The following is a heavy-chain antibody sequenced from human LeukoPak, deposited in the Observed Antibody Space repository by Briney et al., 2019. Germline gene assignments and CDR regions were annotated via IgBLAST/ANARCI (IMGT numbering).Heavy chain of an antibody. Sequence: ASVKVSCKASGYTFTGYYMHWVRQAPGQELEWMGWINPNTANPTYAQGFTGRFVFSVDTSVTTAYLQISRLKAEDTAVYYCARPYCSGDNCHSYFDHWGQGTLVTVSS. D-gene: IGHD2-15*01. CDR1: GYTFTGYY. V-gene: IGHV7-4-1*02. J-gene: IGHJ4*02. CDR2: INPNTANP. CDR3: ARPYCSGDNCHSYFDH.